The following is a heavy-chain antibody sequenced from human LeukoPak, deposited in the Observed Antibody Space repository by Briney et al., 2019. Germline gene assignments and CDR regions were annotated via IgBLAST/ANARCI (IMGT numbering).Heavy chain of an antibody. CDR1: GGSISSGSYY. J-gene: IGHJ4*02. CDR3: ARQTGSGLFSLP. Sequence: PSETLSLTCTVSGGSISSGSYYWGWIRQPPGKALEWIGSIYYSGSSTYYNPSLKSRVTISVDTSKNQFSLKLSSVTAADTAVYYCARQTGSGLFSLPGGQGTLVTVSS. V-gene: IGHV4-39*01. D-gene: IGHD3-10*01. CDR2: IYYSGSST.